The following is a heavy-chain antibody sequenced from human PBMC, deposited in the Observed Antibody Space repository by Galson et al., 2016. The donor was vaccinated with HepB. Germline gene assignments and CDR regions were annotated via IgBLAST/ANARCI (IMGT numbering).Heavy chain of an antibody. J-gene: IGHJ1*01. D-gene: IGHD3-10*01. CDR1: GFTFSSWP. CDR3: ASRGPRGAIVGSGYFHG. Sequence: SLRLSCAASGFTFSSWPMAWVRQAPGKGLEWVSAITAGGEDSYTADSVKDRFTISRDNSKNTLYLQMNSLRGDDTAIYYCASRGPRGAIVGSGYFHGWGRGTRLTVS. CDR2: ITAGGEDS. V-gene: IGHV3-23*01.